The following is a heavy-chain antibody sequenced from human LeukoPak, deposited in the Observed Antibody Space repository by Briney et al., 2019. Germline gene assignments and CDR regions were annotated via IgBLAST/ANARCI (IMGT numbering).Heavy chain of an antibody. Sequence: GGSLRLSCAASGFTFSTYWMHWVRQAPGKGLVWVSRINSDGSSTSYADSVKGRFTISRDNAKNTLYLQMNSLRAEDTAVYYCARDPPGWELPHDYWGQGTLVTVSS. CDR3: ARDPPGWELPHDY. V-gene: IGHV3-74*01. D-gene: IGHD1-26*01. J-gene: IGHJ4*02. CDR2: INSDGSST. CDR1: GFTFSTYW.